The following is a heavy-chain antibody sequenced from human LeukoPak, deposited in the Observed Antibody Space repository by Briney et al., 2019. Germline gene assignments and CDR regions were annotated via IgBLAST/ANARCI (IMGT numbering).Heavy chain of an antibody. J-gene: IGHJ4*02. CDR3: ARGIWMYYDFWNGYHFDY. V-gene: IGHV4-59*01. D-gene: IGHD3-3*01. Sequence: PSETLSLTCTVSGGSISSYYWSWIRQPPGKGLEWIGYIYYSGSTNYNPSLKSRVTISVDTSKNQFSLKLSSVTAADTAVYYCARGIWMYYDFWNGYHFDYWGQGTLVTVSS. CDR2: IYYSGST. CDR1: GGSISSYY.